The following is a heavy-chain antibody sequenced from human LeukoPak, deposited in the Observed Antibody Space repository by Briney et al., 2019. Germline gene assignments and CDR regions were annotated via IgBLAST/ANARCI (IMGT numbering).Heavy chain of an antibody. CDR3: ARDVYIVGATDY. CDR2: IYYSGST. Sequence: PSETLSLTCTVSGGSISSYYWSWIRQPPGKGLEWIGYIYYSGSTNYNPSLKSRVTISVDTSKNQFSLKLSSVTAADTAVYYCARDVYIVGATDYWGQGTLVTVSS. CDR1: GGSISSYY. V-gene: IGHV4-59*01. D-gene: IGHD1-26*01. J-gene: IGHJ4*02.